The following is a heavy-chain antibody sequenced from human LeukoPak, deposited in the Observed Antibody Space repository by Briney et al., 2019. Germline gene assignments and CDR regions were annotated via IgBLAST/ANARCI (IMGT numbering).Heavy chain of an antibody. J-gene: IGHJ2*01. CDR1: GGSISSYY. CDR2: IYYSGST. V-gene: IGHV4-59*01. D-gene: IGHD4-17*01. Sequence: SETLSLTCTVSGGSISSYYWSWIRQPPGKGLEWIGYIYYSGSTNYNPSLKSRVTISVDTSKNQFSLRLSSVTAADTAVYYCARGVHGDYRWYFDLWGRGTLVTVSS. CDR3: ARGVHGDYRWYFDL.